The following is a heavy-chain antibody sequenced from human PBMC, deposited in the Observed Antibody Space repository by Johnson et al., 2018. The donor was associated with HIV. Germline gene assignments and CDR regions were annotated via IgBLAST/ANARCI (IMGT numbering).Heavy chain of an antibody. CDR3: ARVSGGNDYRDYAGAFDI. Sequence: QVQLVESGGGLIQPGGSLRLSCAASGFTVSSNYMSWVRQAPGKGLEWVAVISYEGSNKYYADSVKGRFTISRDNSKNTLYLQMNSLRAEDTAVYYCARVSGGNDYRDYAGAFDIWGQGTMVTVSS. V-gene: IGHV3-30-3*01. D-gene: IGHD4-17*01. J-gene: IGHJ3*02. CDR2: ISYEGSNK. CDR1: GFTVSSNY.